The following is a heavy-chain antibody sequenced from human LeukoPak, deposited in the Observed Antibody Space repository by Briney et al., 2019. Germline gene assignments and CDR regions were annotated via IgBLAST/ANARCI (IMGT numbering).Heavy chain of an antibody. CDR3: ARDLATVTTASDY. J-gene: IGHJ4*02. D-gene: IGHD4-17*01. CDR1: GGTFSSYT. CDR2: IIPILGIA. V-gene: IGHV1-69*04. Sequence: SVKVSCKASGGTFSSYTISWVRQAPGQGLEWMGRIIPILGIANYAQKFQGRVTITADKSTSTAFMELSSLRSEDTAVYYCARDLATVTTASDYWGQGTLVTVSS.